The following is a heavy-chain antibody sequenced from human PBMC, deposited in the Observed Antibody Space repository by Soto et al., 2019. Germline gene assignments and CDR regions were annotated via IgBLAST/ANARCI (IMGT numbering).Heavy chain of an antibody. Sequence: GASVKVSCKASGYTFTSYYMHWVRQAPGQGLEWMGIINPSGGSTSYAQKFQGRVTMTRDTSTSTVYMELSSLRSEDTAVYYCARVGCSSTSCPTRRFDAFDYWGQRTLVTVS. D-gene: IGHD2-2*01. CDR3: ARVGCSSTSCPTRRFDAFDY. J-gene: IGHJ4*02. CDR1: GYTFTSYY. CDR2: INPSGGST. V-gene: IGHV1-46*03.